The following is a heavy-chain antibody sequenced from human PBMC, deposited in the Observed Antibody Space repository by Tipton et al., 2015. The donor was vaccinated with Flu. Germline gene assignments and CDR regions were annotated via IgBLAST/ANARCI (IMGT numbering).Heavy chain of an antibody. J-gene: IGHJ4*02. CDR2: IYNSQYT. V-gene: IGHV4-59*12. CDR1: GGSLDSYY. CDR3: ARDPSLGMPDYFDS. D-gene: IGHD2-2*01. Sequence: GLVKPSETLSLSCAVSGGSLDSYYWSWIRQPPGKGLEWIGYIYNSQYTKYNPSLKGRVTISVDTSKKQFSLQLRSVTAADTAVYYCARDPSLGMPDYFDSWGQGTLVTASS.